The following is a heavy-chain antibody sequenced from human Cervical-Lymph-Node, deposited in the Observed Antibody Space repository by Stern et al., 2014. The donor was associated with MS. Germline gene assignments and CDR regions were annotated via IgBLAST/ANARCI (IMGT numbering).Heavy chain of an antibody. CDR1: GYTFTGYY. J-gene: IGHJ5*02. V-gene: IGHV1-2*06. D-gene: IGHD2-2*01. Sequence: VQLVQSGAEVKKPGASVNVSCKASGYTFTGYYLHWVRQAPGQGLEYMGRINPNSGGSNYAQKFQGRVTMTGDTSISTAYMELSRLRSDDTAVYYCARGRVPADTRGNDWFDPWGQGTLVTVSS. CDR3: ARGRVPADTRGNDWFDP. CDR2: INPNSGGS.